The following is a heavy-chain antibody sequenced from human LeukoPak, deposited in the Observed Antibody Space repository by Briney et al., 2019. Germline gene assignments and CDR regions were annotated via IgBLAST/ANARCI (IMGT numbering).Heavy chain of an antibody. Sequence: SETLSLTCAVYGGSFSGYYWSWIRQPPGKGLEWIGEINHSGSTNYNPSLKSRVTISVDTSKNQFSLKLSSVTAADTAVYYCARALTHYYYYYMDVWGKGTTVTVSS. J-gene: IGHJ6*03. V-gene: IGHV4-34*01. D-gene: IGHD1-14*01. CDR1: GGSFSGYY. CDR2: INHSGST. CDR3: ARALTHYYYYYMDV.